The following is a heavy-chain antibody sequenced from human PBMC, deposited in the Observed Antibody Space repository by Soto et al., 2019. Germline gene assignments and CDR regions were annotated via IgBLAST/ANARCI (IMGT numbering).Heavy chain of an antibody. CDR2: ISSSSSYI. CDR1: GFTFSSYS. J-gene: IGHJ4*02. V-gene: IGHV3-21*01. CDR3: ARDNGDSSGWPDYFDY. Sequence: EVQLVESGGGLVKPGGSLRLSCAASGFTFSSYSMNWVRQAPGKGLEWVSSISSSSSYIYYADSVKGRFTISRDNAKNSLYLQMNSLIAEDTAVYYCARDNGDSSGWPDYFDYWGQGTLVTVSS. D-gene: IGHD6-19*01.